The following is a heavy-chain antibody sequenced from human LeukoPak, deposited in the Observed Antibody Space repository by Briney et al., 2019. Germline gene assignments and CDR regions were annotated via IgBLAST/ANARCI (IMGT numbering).Heavy chain of an antibody. D-gene: IGHD3-3*01. J-gene: IGHJ5*02. CDR1: GGTFSSYA. CDR3: ARDSWYYDFWSGYLPKNWFDP. Sequence: SVKVSCKASGGTFSSYAISWVRQAPGQGLEWMGGIIPIFGTANYAQKFQGRVTITADESTSTAYMELSSLRSEDTAVYYCARDSWYYDFWSGYLPKNWFDPWGQGTLVTVSS. V-gene: IGHV1-69*13. CDR2: IIPIFGTA.